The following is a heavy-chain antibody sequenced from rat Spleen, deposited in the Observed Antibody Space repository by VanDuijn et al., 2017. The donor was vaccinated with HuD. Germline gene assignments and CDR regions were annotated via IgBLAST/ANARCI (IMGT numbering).Heavy chain of an antibody. V-gene: IGHV2-41*01. CDR3: ARHLREASGVMDA. CDR1: GFSLTSYN. D-gene: IGHD4-3*01. CDR2: IWHTGGT. Sequence: QVQLRESGPGLVQPSQTLSLTCTVAGFSLTSYNVHWVRQPPGKGLEWMGVIWHTGGTRYNSALKSRLSISKDTSKSQVFLEMNSLQAEDTGTYYCARHLREASGVMDAWGQGASVTVSS. J-gene: IGHJ4*01.